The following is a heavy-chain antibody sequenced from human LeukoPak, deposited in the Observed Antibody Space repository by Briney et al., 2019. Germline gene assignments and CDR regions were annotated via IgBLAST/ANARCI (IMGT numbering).Heavy chain of an antibody. J-gene: IGHJ5*02. Sequence: ASVKVSCKASGYTFTSYGISWVRQTPGQGLEWMGWISAYNGNTNYARKLQGRVTMTTDTSTSTAYMELRSLRSDDTAVYYCARTVAGQTLNWFDPWGQGTLVTVSS. CDR2: ISAYNGNT. CDR3: ARTVAGQTLNWFDP. V-gene: IGHV1-18*01. D-gene: IGHD6-19*01. CDR1: GYTFTSYG.